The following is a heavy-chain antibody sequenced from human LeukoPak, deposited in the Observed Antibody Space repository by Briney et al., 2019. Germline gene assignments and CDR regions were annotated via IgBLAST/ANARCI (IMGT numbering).Heavy chain of an antibody. D-gene: IGHD6-13*01. J-gene: IGHJ4*02. Sequence: SVKVSCKASGGTFSSYAISWVRQAPGQGLEWMGGIIPIFGTANYAQKFQGRVTITADESTSTAYMELSSLRSEDTAVYYCARGEQQLAYFDYWGQGTLVTVSS. CDR3: ARGEQQLAYFDY. CDR1: GGTFSSYA. V-gene: IGHV1-69*01. CDR2: IIPIFGTA.